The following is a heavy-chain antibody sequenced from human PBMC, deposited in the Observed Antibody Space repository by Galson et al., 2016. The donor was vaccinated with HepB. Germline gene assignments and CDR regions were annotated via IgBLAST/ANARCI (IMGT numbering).Heavy chain of an antibody. J-gene: IGHJ4*02. D-gene: IGHD6-19*01. CDR3: ARVEEWLGENEY. Sequence: SVKVSCKASGYTFNNYGINWVRQAPGQGLEWMGWISADNGDTNYAQKIQGRVTLTTETSTTTAYMELRSLRSDDTAVYYCARVEEWLGENEYWGQGTLVTVSS. V-gene: IGHV1-18*04. CDR1: GYTFNNYG. CDR2: ISADNGDT.